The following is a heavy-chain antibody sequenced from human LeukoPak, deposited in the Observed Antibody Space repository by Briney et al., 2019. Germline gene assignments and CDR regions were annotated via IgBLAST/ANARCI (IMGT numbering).Heavy chain of an antibody. CDR3: ARVPYSSGTYDY. J-gene: IGHJ4*02. Sequence: SGGSLRLSCAASGFTFSSYWMHWVRQAPGKGLVWVSRISSDGTSTTYADSVKGRFTISRDNAKTTLYLQMNSLPTEDTALYYCARVPYSSGTYDYWGPGTLVTVSS. CDR2: ISSDGTST. D-gene: IGHD3-10*01. V-gene: IGHV3-74*01. CDR1: GFTFSSYW.